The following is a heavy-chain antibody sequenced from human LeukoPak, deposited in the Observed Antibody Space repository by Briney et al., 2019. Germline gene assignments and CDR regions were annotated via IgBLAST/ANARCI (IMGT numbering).Heavy chain of an antibody. CDR2: IYYSGST. CDR3: ARRLGGYSSSWYVWFDP. V-gene: IGHV4-59*08. CDR1: GGAISSYY. D-gene: IGHD6-13*01. J-gene: IGHJ5*02. Sequence: SETVSLTCTVSGGAISSYYWSWIRQPPGKGLEWIGYIYYSGSTNYNPSLKSRVTISVDTSKNQFSLKLSSVTAADTAVYYCARRLGGYSSSWYVWFDPWGQGTLVTVSS.